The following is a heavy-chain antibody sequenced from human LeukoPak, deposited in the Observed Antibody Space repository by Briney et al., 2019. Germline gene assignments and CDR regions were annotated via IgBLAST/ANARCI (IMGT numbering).Heavy chain of an antibody. J-gene: IGHJ4*02. D-gene: IGHD6-19*01. CDR2: IYYSGST. CDR1: GGSISSSSYY. Sequence: SETLSLTCTVSGGSISSSSYYWGWIRQPPGKGLEWIGSIYYSGSTYYNPSLKSRVTISVDTSKNQFSLKLSSVTAADTAVYYCARQYRVAGTRGGCYFDYWGQGTLVTVSS. CDR3: ARQYRVAGTRGGCYFDY. V-gene: IGHV4-39*01.